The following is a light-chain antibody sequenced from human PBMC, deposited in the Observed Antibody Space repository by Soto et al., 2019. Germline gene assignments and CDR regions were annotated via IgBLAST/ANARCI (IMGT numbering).Light chain of an antibody. Sequence: DIQMTQSPSTLSASVGDRVTITCRASQSISSWLAWYQQKPGKAPKLLIYKASSLESGVPSRFSGSGSGTEFTLTISSLQPDDFATYFCQQSYMDPITFGQGTQLEI. CDR3: QQSYMDPIT. J-gene: IGKJ5*01. V-gene: IGKV1-5*03. CDR1: QSISSW. CDR2: KAS.